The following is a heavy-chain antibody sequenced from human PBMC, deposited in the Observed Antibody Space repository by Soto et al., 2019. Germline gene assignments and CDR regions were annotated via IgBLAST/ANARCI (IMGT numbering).Heavy chain of an antibody. V-gene: IGHV1-3*01. CDR1: GFPFAGNT. CDR2: INVGNGNT. D-gene: IGHD4-17*01. CDR3: ARGLPTTVTILQS. Sequence: QVQLVQSGAEVKKPGASVKVSCKASGFPFAGNTVLWVRQAPGQGLEWMGWINVGNGNTKLSQKFQGGFTLARDTSASTAYMELSSLRSEDTAVYYCARGLPTTVTILQSWGQGTLVTVAS. J-gene: IGHJ5*02.